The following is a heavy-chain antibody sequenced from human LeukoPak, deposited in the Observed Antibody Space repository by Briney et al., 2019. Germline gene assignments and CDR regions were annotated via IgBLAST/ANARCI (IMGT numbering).Heavy chain of an antibody. CDR3: ARGGGPIIPFDWLPYYYYYGMDV. J-gene: IGHJ6*02. CDR1: GYTFTSYD. V-gene: IGHV1-8*01. CDR2: MNPNSGNT. Sequence: GASVKVSCKASGYTFTSYDINWVRQATGQGLEWMGWMNPNSGNTGYAQKFQGRVTMTRNTSISTAYMELSSLRSEDTAVYYCARGGGPIIPFDWLPYYYYYGMDVWGQGTTVTVSS. D-gene: IGHD3-9*01.